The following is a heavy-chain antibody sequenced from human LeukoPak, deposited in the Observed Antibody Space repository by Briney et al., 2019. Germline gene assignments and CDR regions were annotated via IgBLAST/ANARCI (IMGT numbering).Heavy chain of an antibody. CDR3: ARAPSSGWYYFDY. Sequence: ASVKVSCKASGYTFIGYYMHWVRQAPGQGLEWMGWINPNSGGTNYAQKFQGRVTMTRDTSISTAYMELSRLRSDDTAVYYCARAPSSGWYYFDYWGQGTLVTVSS. J-gene: IGHJ4*02. V-gene: IGHV1-2*02. CDR2: INPNSGGT. D-gene: IGHD6-19*01. CDR1: GYTFIGYY.